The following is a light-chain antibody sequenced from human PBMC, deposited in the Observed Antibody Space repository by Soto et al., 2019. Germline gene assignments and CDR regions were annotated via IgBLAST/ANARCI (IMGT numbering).Light chain of an antibody. J-gene: IGLJ2*01. CDR3: SSYTTSSTLV. CDR2: EVT. CDR1: RSDVGTYDY. Sequence: QSALTQPASVSGSPGQSITISCTGTRSDVGTYDYVSWYKQHPGKAPELIIYEVTNRPSGVPDRFSGSKSGNTASLTISGLQAEDESDYYCSSYTTSSTLVFGGGTKVTVL. V-gene: IGLV2-14*01.